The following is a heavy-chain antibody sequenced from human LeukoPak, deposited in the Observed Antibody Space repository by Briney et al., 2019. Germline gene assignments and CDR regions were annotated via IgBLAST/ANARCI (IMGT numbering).Heavy chain of an antibody. CDR3: ASDYSATGLIGPRGYYYYMDV. J-gene: IGHJ6*03. D-gene: IGHD3-9*01. CDR2: MNSDGSRT. CDR1: GFTFSSYW. V-gene: IGHV3-74*01. Sequence: GGSLRLSCTASGFTFSSYWMYWVRQAPGKGLVWVSRMNSDGSRTNYADSVKGRFTISRDNSKNTLYLQMNSLRAEDTAVYYCASDYSATGLIGPRGYYYYMDVWGKGTTVTVSS.